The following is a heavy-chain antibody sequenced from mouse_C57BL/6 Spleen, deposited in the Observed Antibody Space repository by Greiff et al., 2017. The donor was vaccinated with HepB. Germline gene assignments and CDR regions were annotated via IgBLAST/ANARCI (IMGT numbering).Heavy chain of an antibody. Sequence: QVQLKQPGAELVKPGASVKLSCKASGYTFTSYWMHWVKQRPGQGLEWIGMIHPNSGSTNYNEKFKSKATLTVDKSSSTAYMQLSSLTSEDSAVYYCARTGAAQATLSYWGQGTTLTVSS. J-gene: IGHJ2*01. D-gene: IGHD3-2*02. CDR1: GYTFTSYW. CDR3: ARTGAAQATLSY. V-gene: IGHV1-64*01. CDR2: IHPNSGST.